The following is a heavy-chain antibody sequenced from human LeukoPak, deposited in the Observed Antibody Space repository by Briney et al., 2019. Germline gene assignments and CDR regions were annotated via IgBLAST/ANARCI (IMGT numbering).Heavy chain of an antibody. Sequence: SQTLSLTCTVSGGSISSGDYYWSWIRQPPGKGLEWIGHIYYSGSTYYNPSLKSRVTISIDTSKNQFSLKLSSVTAADTAVYYCAREVNYYDSSGYYDYWGQGTLVTVSS. J-gene: IGHJ4*02. V-gene: IGHV4-30-4*01. CDR2: IYYSGST. CDR3: AREVNYYDSSGYYDY. D-gene: IGHD3-22*01. CDR1: GGSISSGDYY.